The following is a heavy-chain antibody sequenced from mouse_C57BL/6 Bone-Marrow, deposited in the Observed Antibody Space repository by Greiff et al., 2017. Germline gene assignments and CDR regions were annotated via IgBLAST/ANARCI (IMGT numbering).Heavy chain of an antibody. D-gene: IGHD1-2*01. CDR2: IWAGGST. V-gene: IGHV2-9*02. CDR3: ARDPRLPDYYAMDY. CDR1: GFSLTSYG. J-gene: IGHJ4*01. Sequence: VQLMESGPGLVAPSQSLSITCTVSGFSLTSYGVHWVRQPPGKGLEWLGVIWAGGSTNYNSALMSRLSISKDNSKSQVFLKMNSLHTDDTAMYYCARDPRLPDYYAMDYWGQGTSVTVSS.